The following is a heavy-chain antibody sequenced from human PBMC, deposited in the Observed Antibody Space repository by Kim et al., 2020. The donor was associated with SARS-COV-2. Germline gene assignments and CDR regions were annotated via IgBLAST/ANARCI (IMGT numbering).Heavy chain of an antibody. J-gene: IGHJ4*01. CDR3: AKDSRDGDNWGSFDY. D-gene: IGHD1-1*01. CDR1: GFTFDDYT. CDR2: ISWDGGST. V-gene: IGHV3-43*01. Sequence: GGSLRLSCAASGFTFDDYTMHWVRQAPGKGLEWVSLISWDGGSTYYADSVKVRFTISSENSKNSLYLQMNSMRPEDTALYYCAKDSRDGDNWGSFDYWG.